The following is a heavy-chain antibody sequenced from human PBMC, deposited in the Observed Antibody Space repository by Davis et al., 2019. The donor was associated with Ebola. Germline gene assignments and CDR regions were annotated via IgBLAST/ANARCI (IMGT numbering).Heavy chain of an antibody. D-gene: IGHD3-10*01. V-gene: IGHV1-3*01. CDR2: ISPATGNT. J-gene: IGHJ4*02. CDR1: GYTFTNYA. CDR3: ARDEGGGGWAFDY. Sequence: ASVKVSCKASGYTFTNYAMHWVRQAPGHRLEWMGWISPATGNTKYAQNLQGRVTITWDTSATTAHMELRGLRSEDTAVYYCARDEGGGGWAFDYWGQGTLVTVSS.